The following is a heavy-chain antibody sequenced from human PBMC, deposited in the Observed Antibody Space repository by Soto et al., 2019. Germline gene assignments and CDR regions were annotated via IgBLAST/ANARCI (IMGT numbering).Heavy chain of an antibody. CDR2: ISAHNGNT. J-gene: IGHJ4*02. Sequence: QVHLVQSGAEVKKPGASVKVSCKGSGYAFTTYGITWVRQAPGQGLEWMGWISAHNGNTNYAQKLQGRVTVTRDTSTSTAYMELRIRRSDGTAVYYCARGRYGDYWGQGALVTVSS. D-gene: IGHD1-1*01. CDR3: ARGRYGDY. CDR1: GYAFTTYG. V-gene: IGHV1-18*01.